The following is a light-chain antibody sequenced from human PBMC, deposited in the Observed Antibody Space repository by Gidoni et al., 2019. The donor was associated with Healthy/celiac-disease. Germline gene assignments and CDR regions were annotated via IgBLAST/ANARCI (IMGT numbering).Light chain of an antibody. V-gene: IGKV3-11*01. CDR3: QQRSNWQG. CDR1: QSVSSY. Sequence: ETVLTQSPATLSSSPGERATLACRASQSVSSYLAWYQQKPGKAPRLLIYDASNRATGIPARFSGSGSGTDFTLTISRLEPEDFAFYYCQQRSNWQGFGPXTKVDIK. J-gene: IGKJ3*01. CDR2: DAS.